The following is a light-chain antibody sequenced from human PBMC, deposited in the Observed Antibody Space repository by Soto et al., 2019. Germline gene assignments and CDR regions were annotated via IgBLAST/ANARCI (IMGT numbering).Light chain of an antibody. CDR1: QGVGDP. CDR3: QPYNNWPLT. CDR2: ETS. Sequence: VLTQSPASLSLSSGESPTLSCRASQGVGDPLAWYQHTPCQTPRLRIYETSSRATGVPTRFSGSRSWAEFTHTINSLQSEDFAVYYSQPYNNWPLTFGGGTKGDIK. J-gene: IGKJ4*01. V-gene: IGKV3-15*01.